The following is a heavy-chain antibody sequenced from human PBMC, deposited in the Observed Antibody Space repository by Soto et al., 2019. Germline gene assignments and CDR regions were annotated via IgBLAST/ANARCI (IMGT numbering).Heavy chain of an antibody. CDR3: AKKYYGTYPFHF. CDR1: AFTFSNYA. D-gene: IGHD1-26*01. V-gene: IGHV3-23*01. CDR2: IAGSGGDI. Sequence: LSLSCAGSAFTFSNYAMAWVRQAPGKGLEWVSSIAGSGGDISYADSVKGRFTISRDNSKSTLFLQMDSLRAEDTAIYYCAKKYYGTYPFHFWCPGTLVTVS. J-gene: IGHJ4*02.